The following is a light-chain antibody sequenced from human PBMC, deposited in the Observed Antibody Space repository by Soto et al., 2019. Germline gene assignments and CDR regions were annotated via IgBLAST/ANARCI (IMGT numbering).Light chain of an antibody. J-gene: IGLJ2*01. CDR1: SSNIGAGYD. Sequence: QSVVTQPPSVSGAPGQRVTISCTGSSSNIGAGYDVHWYQQLPGTAPKLLIYGNSNRPSGVPDRFSGSKSGTSASLAITGLQAEDEADYYCQSYDSSLSVVVFGVGTKRTVL. V-gene: IGLV1-40*01. CDR2: GNS. CDR3: QSYDSSLSVVV.